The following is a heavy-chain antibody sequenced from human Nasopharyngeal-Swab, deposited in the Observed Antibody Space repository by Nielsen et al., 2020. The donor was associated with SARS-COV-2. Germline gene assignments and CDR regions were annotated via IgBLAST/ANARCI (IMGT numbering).Heavy chain of an antibody. Sequence: SETLSLTCAVSGYSISSGYYWGWIRQPPGKGLEWIGSIYHSGSTYYNPSLKSRVTISVDTSKNQFSLKLSSVTAADTAVYYCARRTRYSNYAYYCMDVWGKGTTVTVSS. J-gene: IGHJ6*03. V-gene: IGHV4-38-2*01. CDR1: GYSISSGYY. CDR3: ARRTRYSNYAYYCMDV. D-gene: IGHD4-11*01. CDR2: IYHSGST.